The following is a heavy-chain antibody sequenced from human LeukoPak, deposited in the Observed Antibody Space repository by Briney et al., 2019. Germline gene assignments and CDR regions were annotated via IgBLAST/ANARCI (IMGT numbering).Heavy chain of an antibody. CDR3: AKGHSDYGTGFDL. V-gene: IGHV3-53*01. D-gene: IGHD4-17*01. J-gene: IGHJ4*02. CDR2: IYSGGST. CDR1: GFTVSSNY. Sequence: TGGSLRLSCAASGFTVSSNYMSWVRQAPGKGLEWVSLIYSGGSTSYADSVKGRFTFSRDNSKNTLYLQMNSLRAEDTAVYYCAKGHSDYGTGFDLWGRGTLVTVSS.